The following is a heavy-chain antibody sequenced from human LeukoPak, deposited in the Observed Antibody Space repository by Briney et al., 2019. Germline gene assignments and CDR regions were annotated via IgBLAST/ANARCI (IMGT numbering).Heavy chain of an antibody. J-gene: IGHJ4*02. Sequence: GGSLRLSCTASGFTFGDYAMSWVRQAPGKGLEWVSYISSSGSTIYYADSVKGRFTISRDNAKNSLYLQMNSLRAEDTAVYYCARDRYCSGGSCYSGILDYWGQGTLVTVSS. CDR3: ARDRYCSGGSCYSGILDY. V-gene: IGHV3-11*01. CDR1: GFTFGDYA. CDR2: ISSSGSTI. D-gene: IGHD2-15*01.